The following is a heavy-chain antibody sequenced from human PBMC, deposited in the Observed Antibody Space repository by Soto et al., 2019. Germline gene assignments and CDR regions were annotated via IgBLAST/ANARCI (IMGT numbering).Heavy chain of an antibody. Sequence: ASVKVSCKASGYTFTSYYMHWVRQAPGQGLEWMGIINPSGGSTSYAQKFQGRVTMTRDTSTSTVYMELSSLRSEDTAVYYCARDALHTAMAPYHYFDYWGQGTLVTVSS. J-gene: IGHJ4*02. CDR1: GYTFTSYY. CDR2: INPSGGST. CDR3: ARDALHTAMAPYHYFDY. D-gene: IGHD5-18*01. V-gene: IGHV1-46*01.